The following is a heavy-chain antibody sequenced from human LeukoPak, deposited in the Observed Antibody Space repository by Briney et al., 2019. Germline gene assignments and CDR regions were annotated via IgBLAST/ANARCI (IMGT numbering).Heavy chain of an antibody. CDR3: ARDLRGRGWFDP. D-gene: IGHD3-10*01. CDR2: IYHSGST. J-gene: IGHJ5*02. CDR1: GGSISSGGYY. Sequence: SQTLSLTCTVSGGSISSGGYYWSWIRQPPGKGLEWIGYIYHSGSTYYNPSLKSRVTISVDRSKNQFSLKLSSVTAADTAVYYCARDLRGRGWFDPWGQGTLVTVSS. V-gene: IGHV4-30-2*01.